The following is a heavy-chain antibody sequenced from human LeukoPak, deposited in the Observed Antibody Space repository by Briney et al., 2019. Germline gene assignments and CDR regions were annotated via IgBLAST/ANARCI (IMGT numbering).Heavy chain of an antibody. CDR1: GDSVSINSAA. CDR2: TYFRSKWFS. Sequence: SQTLSLTFAISGDSVSINSAAWYWIRQSPSRGLEWLGSTYFRSKWFSEYAVNMKGRVTVTPDTSKNQFSLHLNSVTPEDTAVYYCTRAGGGWQLDPWGQGTLVTVSS. CDR3: TRAGGGWQLDP. J-gene: IGHJ5*02. D-gene: IGHD6-19*01. V-gene: IGHV6-1*01.